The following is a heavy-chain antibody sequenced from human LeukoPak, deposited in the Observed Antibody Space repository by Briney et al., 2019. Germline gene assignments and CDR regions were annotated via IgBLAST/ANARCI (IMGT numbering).Heavy chain of an antibody. Sequence: PGESLRLSCAASGFTFSSYWMHCVRHVPGKGLVWVSRINSDGSSTSYADSVKGRFTISRDNAKNTLYLQMNSLRAEDTAMYYCARMRVVAGTIGYGMDVWGQGTTVTVS. D-gene: IGHD6-19*01. V-gene: IGHV3-74*01. CDR3: ARMRVVAGTIGYGMDV. J-gene: IGHJ6*02. CDR1: GFTFSSYW. CDR2: INSDGSST.